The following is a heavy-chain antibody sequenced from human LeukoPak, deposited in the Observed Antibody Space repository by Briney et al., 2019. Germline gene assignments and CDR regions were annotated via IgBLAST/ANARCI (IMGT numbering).Heavy chain of an antibody. CDR2: ISSNGGST. CDR1: SFPCNSYA. J-gene: IGHJ4*02. CDR3: ARELHDYGADY. V-gene: IGHV3-64D*06. Sequence: SLRLSSSAASFPCNSYAMHWVRQAPGKGLEYVSAISSNGGSTYYADSVKGRFTISRDNSKNTLYLQMSSLRAEDTAVDYRARELHDYGADYWGQGTLVTVSS. D-gene: IGHD4-17*01.